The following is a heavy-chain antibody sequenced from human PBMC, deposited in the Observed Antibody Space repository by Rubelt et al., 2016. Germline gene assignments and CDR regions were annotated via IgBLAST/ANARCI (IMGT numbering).Heavy chain of an antibody. J-gene: IGHJ5*02. CDR1: GGSISSYY. CDR3: ASLHA. Sequence: QVQLQESGPGLVKPSETLSLTCTVSGGSISSYYWSWIRQPPGKGLEWIGYIYYSGSTNYNPSLKRGGTRSVEPSKSQFSLKLSSVTDADTAVYYCASLHAWGQGTLVTVSS. V-gene: IGHV4-59*01. CDR2: IYYSGST.